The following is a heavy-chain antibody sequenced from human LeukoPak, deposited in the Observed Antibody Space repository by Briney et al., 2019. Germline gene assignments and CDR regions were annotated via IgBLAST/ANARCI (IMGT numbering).Heavy chain of an antibody. D-gene: IGHD3-10*01. CDR1: GFTFSSYA. CDR3: ASPYYGSGSFDY. Sequence: PGGSLRLSCAASGFTFSSYAMHWVRQAPGKGLEWVAVISYDGSNKYYADSVKGRFTISRDNSKNTLYLQMNSLRAEDTAVYYCASPYYGSGSFDYWGQGTLVTVSS. CDR2: ISYDGSNK. J-gene: IGHJ4*02. V-gene: IGHV3-30-3*01.